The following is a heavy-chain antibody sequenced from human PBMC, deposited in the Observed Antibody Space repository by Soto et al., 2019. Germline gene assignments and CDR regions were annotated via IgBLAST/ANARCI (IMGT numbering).Heavy chain of an antibody. CDR1: GFTFGSYP. V-gene: IGHV3-64*01. CDR3: AGEGMSRPRWVFDY. J-gene: IGHJ4*02. CDR2: ISTNGDST. D-gene: IGHD6-13*01. Sequence: EVQLVESGGGLVQPGGSLRLSCAASGFTFGSYPMHWVRQAPGKGLEYVSAISTNGDSTFYANSVKGRFTISRDNSKNTLYLQMGSLRAEDMGVYYWAGEGMSRPRWVFDYWGQGTLVTASS.